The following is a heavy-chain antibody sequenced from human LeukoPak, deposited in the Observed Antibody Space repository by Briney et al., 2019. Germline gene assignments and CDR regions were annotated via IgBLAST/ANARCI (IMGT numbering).Heavy chain of an antibody. Sequence: GGSLRLSCAASGFTFSSYAMSWVRQAPGKGLEWVSAISGSGGSTYYADSVKGRFTISRDNSKNTLYLQMNSLRAEDTAVYYCARDLGSGWNFDYWGQGTLVTVSS. CDR1: GFTFSSYA. V-gene: IGHV3-23*01. CDR3: ARDLGSGWNFDY. J-gene: IGHJ4*02. D-gene: IGHD6-19*01. CDR2: ISGSGGST.